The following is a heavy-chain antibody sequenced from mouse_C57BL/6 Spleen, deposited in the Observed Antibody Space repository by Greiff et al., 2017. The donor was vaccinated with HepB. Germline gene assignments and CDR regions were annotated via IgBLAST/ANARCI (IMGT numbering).Heavy chain of an antibody. J-gene: IGHJ2*01. Sequence: QVQLQQPGAELVRPGSSVKLSCKASGYTFTSYWMDWVKQRPGQGLEWIGNIYPSDSETHYNQKFKDKATLTVDKSSSTAYMQLSSLTSEDSAVYYCARRGGYYYYFDYWGQSTTLTVSS. CDR2: IYPSDSET. V-gene: IGHV1-61*01. CDR3: ARRGGYYYYFDY. CDR1: GYTFTSYW. D-gene: IGHD2-12*01.